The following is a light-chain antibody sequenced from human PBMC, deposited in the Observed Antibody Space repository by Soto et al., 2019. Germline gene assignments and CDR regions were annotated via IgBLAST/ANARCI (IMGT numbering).Light chain of an antibody. J-gene: IGKJ4*01. Sequence: EIVVTQSPATLSLSPGDRATLSCRTSRNVNYYVAWYQQKPGQVPRLLIYDTSTRATGVPARFSGSGSGTQFTLTISSLDLEDFAVYYCHQRGDWPTFGGGTRVEIK. CDR1: RNVNYY. CDR2: DTS. CDR3: HQRGDWPT. V-gene: IGKV3-11*01.